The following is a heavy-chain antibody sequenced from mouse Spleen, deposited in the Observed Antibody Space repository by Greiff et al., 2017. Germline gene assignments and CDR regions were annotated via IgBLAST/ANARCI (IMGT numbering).Heavy chain of an antibody. D-gene: IGHD2-4*01. CDR3: ARRDYDSFDY. Sequence: EVQRVESGGGLVKLGGSLKLSCAASGFTFSSYAMSWVRQTPEKRLEWVATISSGGGNTYYPDSVKGRFTISRDNAKNTLYLQMSSLKSEDTAMYYCARRDYDSFDYWGQGTTLTVSS. CDR2: ISSGGGNT. CDR1: GFTFSSYA. J-gene: IGHJ2*01. V-gene: IGHV5-9-3*01.